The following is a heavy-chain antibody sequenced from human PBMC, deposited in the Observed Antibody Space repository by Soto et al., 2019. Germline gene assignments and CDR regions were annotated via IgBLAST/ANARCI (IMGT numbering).Heavy chain of an antibody. V-gene: IGHV4-59*01. CDR1: GASIPTFY. CDR3: ARRLFGSGWALDS. Sequence: SETLSLTCDVSGASIPTFYLSWIRQAPGKGLEWIGNVYHTGSTDYNSSLNSRVTISVDTSKNQFSLNMNSVTAADTAVYYCARRLFGSGWALDSWGQGALVTVS. CDR2: VYHTGST. D-gene: IGHD6-19*01. J-gene: IGHJ4*02.